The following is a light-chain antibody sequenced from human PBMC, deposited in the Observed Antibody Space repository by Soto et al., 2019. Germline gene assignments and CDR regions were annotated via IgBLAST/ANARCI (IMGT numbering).Light chain of an antibody. V-gene: IGLV1-44*01. CDR2: AND. Sequence: QLVLTQPPSASGAPGQRVIISCSGSTSNIGSHSVNWYRQLPGTAPKVVMFANDERPSGVPDRISGSKSGTSASLVISGLQFEDEADYYCAAWDDSLNGHLVFGGGTKVTVL. CDR3: AAWDDSLNGHLV. CDR1: TSNIGSHS. J-gene: IGLJ2*01.